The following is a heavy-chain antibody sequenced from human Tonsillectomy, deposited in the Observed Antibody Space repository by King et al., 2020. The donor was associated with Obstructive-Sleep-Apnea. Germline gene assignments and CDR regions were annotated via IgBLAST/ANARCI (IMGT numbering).Heavy chain of an antibody. CDR3: AREGSTGYYSFDY. Sequence: VQLQESGPGLVKPSLTLSLSCAVSVVSIIGTNWWSWVCQHPGNELECIVELYHSGSTNDKPSFKSRVTMSLDKSKNHFSLKLSSVTAADTAVYYCAREGSTGYYSFDYWGQGTLVTVSS. D-gene: IGHD3-9*01. CDR1: VVSIIGTNW. J-gene: IGHJ4*02. CDR2: LYHSGST. V-gene: IGHV4-4*02.